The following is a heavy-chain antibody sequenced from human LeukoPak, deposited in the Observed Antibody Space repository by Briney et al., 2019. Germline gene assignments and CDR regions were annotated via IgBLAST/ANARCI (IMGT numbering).Heavy chain of an antibody. CDR2: IYPGDSDT. CDR1: GYSFTSNW. V-gene: IGHV5-51*01. Sequence: GESLKISCEGSGYSFTSNWIAWVRQMPGKGLEWMGIIYPGDSDTRYSPSFQGQVTISADKSISTTYLQWSSLKASDTAMYYCAKEGTTVVRRGYGMDVWGQGTSVTVSS. CDR3: AKEGTTVVRRGYGMDV. J-gene: IGHJ6*02. D-gene: IGHD4-23*01.